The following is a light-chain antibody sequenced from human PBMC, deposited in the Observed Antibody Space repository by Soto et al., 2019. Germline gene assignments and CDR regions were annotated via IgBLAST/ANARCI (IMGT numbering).Light chain of an antibody. CDR3: QQYYTSPWT. Sequence: DIVMTQSPESLAVSLGERATINCNSSQSLLYKSNNKNYLAWYQQKPGQPPHLLIYWASTRESGVPDRFSGSGSGTDFALTIGSLQAGDVAVYYCQQYYTSPWTFGQGTNVEIK. CDR2: WAS. CDR1: QSLLYKSNNKNY. J-gene: IGKJ1*01. V-gene: IGKV4-1*01.